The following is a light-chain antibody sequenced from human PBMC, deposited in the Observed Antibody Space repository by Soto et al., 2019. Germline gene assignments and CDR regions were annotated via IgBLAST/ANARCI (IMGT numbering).Light chain of an antibody. CDR1: QSLSSY. CDR2: GAS. V-gene: IGKV3-15*01. J-gene: IGKJ5*01. CDR3: QQYNDWPRT. Sequence: EIVLSQSPATLSLSTGERATLSCRASQSLSSYLAWYQQKPGQAPRLLIYGASTRATGIPARFSGSGSGTEFTLTISSLQSEDFGVYYCQQYNDWPRTFGQGTRLEIK.